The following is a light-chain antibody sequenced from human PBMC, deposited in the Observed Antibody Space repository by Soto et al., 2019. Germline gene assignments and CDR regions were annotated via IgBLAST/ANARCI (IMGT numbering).Light chain of an antibody. CDR3: CSNAGSHYYV. Sequence: QSALTQPPSASGSPGQSVTISCTGTSSDVGAYNYVSWYQQHPGKAPKLLIYEVTKRPSGVPDRLSGSRSGNTASLTVSGLQADDEAEYYCCSNAGSHYYVFGTGTKLTVL. CDR2: EVT. V-gene: IGLV2-8*01. CDR1: SSDVGAYNY. J-gene: IGLJ1*01.